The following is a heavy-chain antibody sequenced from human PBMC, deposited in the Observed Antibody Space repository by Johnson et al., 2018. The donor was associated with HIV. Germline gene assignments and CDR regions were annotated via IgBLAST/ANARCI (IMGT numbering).Heavy chain of an antibody. D-gene: IGHD5-12*01. V-gene: IGHV3-30*04. CDR3: ARSDVDIVATILFDI. J-gene: IGHJ3*02. CDR2: ISYGGKNK. CDR1: GFTFSSYA. Sequence: QVQLVESGGGVVQPGRSLRLSCEASGFTFSSYAVHWVRQAPGKGLEWVALISYGGKNKYYADSVKGRFTISRDNSKNTLYLEMNSLRPEDTAVYYCARSDVDIVATILFDIWGQGTMVTVSS.